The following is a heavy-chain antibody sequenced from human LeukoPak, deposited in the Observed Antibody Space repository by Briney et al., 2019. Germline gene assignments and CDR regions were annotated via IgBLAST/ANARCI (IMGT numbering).Heavy chain of an antibody. CDR1: GYTFTSYG. Sequence: ASVKVSCKASGYTFTSYGISWVRQAPGQGLEWMGWISAYNGNTNYAQKLQGRVTMTTDTSTSTAYMELSSLRSEDTAVYYCARELRYFDWLPGNAFDIWGQGTMVTVSS. V-gene: IGHV1-18*01. D-gene: IGHD3-9*01. CDR3: ARELRYFDWLPGNAFDI. J-gene: IGHJ3*02. CDR2: ISAYNGNT.